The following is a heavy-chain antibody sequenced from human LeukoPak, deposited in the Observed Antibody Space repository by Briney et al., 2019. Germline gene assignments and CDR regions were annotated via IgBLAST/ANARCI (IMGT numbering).Heavy chain of an antibody. CDR1: GGTFSSYA. Sequence: ASVKVSCKASGGTFSSYAISWVRQAPGQGLEWMGWISAYNGNTNYAQKLQGRVTMTTDTSTSTAYMELRSLRSDDTAVYYCAREGASSSWSAFDIWGQGTMVTVSS. CDR3: AREGASSSWSAFDI. D-gene: IGHD6-13*01. J-gene: IGHJ3*02. V-gene: IGHV1-18*01. CDR2: ISAYNGNT.